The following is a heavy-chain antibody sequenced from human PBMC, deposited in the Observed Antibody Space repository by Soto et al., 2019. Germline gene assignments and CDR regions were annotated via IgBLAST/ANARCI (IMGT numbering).Heavy chain of an antibody. V-gene: IGHV3-53*01. J-gene: IGHJ6*02. CDR2: IYSGGRT. Sequence: EVQLVESGGGLIQPGGSLRLSCAASEFTDSSNYMNWVRQAPGKGLECVSTIYSGGRTYYADSVKGRFTISRDNSKNTLYLQMNNLRAEDTAVYYCAGRVGATNYGMDVWGQGTTVTVSS. CDR1: EFTDSSNY. D-gene: IGHD1-26*01. CDR3: AGRVGATNYGMDV.